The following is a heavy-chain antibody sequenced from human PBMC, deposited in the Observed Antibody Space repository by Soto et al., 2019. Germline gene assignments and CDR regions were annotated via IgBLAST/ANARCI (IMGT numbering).Heavy chain of an antibody. Sequence: PGGSLRLSCAASGFTLSSYAMHWVRQAPGKGLEWVAVISYDGSNKYYADSVKGRFTISRDNSKNTLYLQMNSLRAEDTAVYYCARVLYSSSSGHYPEDYYYYYGMDVWGQGTTVTVSS. CDR2: ISYDGSNK. J-gene: IGHJ6*02. D-gene: IGHD6-6*01. CDR3: ARVLYSSSSGHYPEDYYYYYGMDV. CDR1: GFTLSSYA. V-gene: IGHV3-30-3*01.